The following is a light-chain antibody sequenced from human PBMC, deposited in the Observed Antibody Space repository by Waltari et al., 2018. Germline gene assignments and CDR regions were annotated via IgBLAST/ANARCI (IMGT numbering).Light chain of an antibody. CDR2: GAS. Sequence: DIVMTQSPDSLSVSLGERATINCKSSQSVLYSSNNKNYLAWYQQKPGQPPKLFIYGASTLESGVPDRFSGSGSGTDFTLTISSLQAEDVAVYYCQQYYSTPFTFGPGTKVDIK. CDR1: QSVLYSSNNKNY. J-gene: IGKJ3*01. CDR3: QQYYSTPFT. V-gene: IGKV4-1*01.